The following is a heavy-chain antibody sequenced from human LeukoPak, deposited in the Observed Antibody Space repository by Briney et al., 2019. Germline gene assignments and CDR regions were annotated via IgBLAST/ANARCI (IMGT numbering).Heavy chain of an antibody. V-gene: IGHV1-2*06. CDR2: INPNSGGA. CDR1: GYTFTGYY. D-gene: IGHD5-18*01. J-gene: IGHJ4*02. Sequence: ASVKVSCKASGYTFTGYYIHWVRQAPGQGLEWMGRINPNSGGANYGQKFQDRVTMTRDTSISTAYMELSRLRSDDTAVYFCASTTNRGYSYGYIDYWGQGTLVTVSS. CDR3: ASTTNRGYSYGYIDY.